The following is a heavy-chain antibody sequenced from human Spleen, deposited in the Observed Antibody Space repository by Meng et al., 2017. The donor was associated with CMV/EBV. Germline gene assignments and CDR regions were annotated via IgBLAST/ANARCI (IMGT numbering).Heavy chain of an antibody. J-gene: IGHJ6*02. CDR3: ARGLGCSSANCNFYYGVDV. CDR1: GYTFIGYY. CDR2: INPNSGGT. D-gene: IGHD2-2*01. V-gene: IGHV1-2*02. Sequence: ASVKVSCKASGYTFIGYYMYWVRQAPGQGLEWMGWINPNSGGTSPAQKFQGRLTMSRDTSINTAYMELSRLRSDDTAVYYCARGLGCSSANCNFYYGVDVWGQGTTVTVSS.